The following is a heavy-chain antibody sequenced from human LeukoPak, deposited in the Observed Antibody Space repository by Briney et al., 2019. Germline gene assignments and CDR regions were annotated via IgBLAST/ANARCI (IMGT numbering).Heavy chain of an antibody. CDR3: ARSKETEGYYYYMDV. CDR1: GFTFSSYA. V-gene: IGHV3-30-3*01. D-gene: IGHD1-14*01. Sequence: GRSLRLSCAASGFTFSSYAMHWVRQAPGKGLEWVAVISYGGSNKYYADSVKGRFTISRDNSKNTLYLQMNSLRAEDTAVYYCARSKETEGYYYYMDVWGKGTTVTVSS. J-gene: IGHJ6*03. CDR2: ISYGGSNK.